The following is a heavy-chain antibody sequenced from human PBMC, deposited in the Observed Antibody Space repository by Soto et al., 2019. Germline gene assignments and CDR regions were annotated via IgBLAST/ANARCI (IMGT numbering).Heavy chain of an antibody. Sequence: QVQLQQWGAGLLKPSETLSLTCAVYGGSFSGYYWSWIRQPPGKGLEWIGEINHSGSTNYNPSLKSRVTISVDTPKNQFSLKLSSVTAADTAVYYCARGYNWNDGGYFDYWGQGTLVTVSS. CDR3: ARGYNWNDGGYFDY. CDR2: INHSGST. V-gene: IGHV4-34*01. J-gene: IGHJ4*02. CDR1: GGSFSGYY. D-gene: IGHD1-1*01.